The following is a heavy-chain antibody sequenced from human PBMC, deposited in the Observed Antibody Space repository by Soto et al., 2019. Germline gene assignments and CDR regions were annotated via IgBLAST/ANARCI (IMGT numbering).Heavy chain of an antibody. J-gene: IGHJ6*02. Sequence: PGESLKISCKGSGYSFTSYWIGWVRQMPGKGLDWMGIIYPGDSDTRYSPSFQGQVTISADKSISTAYLQWSSLKASDTAMYYCARHVRGGDCYSYYYYGMDVWGQGTTVTVSS. CDR2: IYPGDSDT. D-gene: IGHD2-21*02. CDR1: GYSFTSYW. V-gene: IGHV5-51*01. CDR3: ARHVRGGDCYSYYYYGMDV.